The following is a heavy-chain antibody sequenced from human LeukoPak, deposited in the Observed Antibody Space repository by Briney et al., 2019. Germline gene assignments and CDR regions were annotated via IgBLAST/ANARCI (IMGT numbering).Heavy chain of an antibody. CDR3: ARAGQWLVPWGYYFDY. Sequence: SQTLSLTCTVSGGSISSGSYYWGWIRQPPGKGLEWIGSIYYSGSTYYNPSLKSRVTISVDTSKNQFSLKLSSVTAADTAVYYCARAGQWLVPWGYYFDYWGQGTLVTVSS. V-gene: IGHV4-39*07. CDR1: GGSISSGSYY. CDR2: IYYSGST. D-gene: IGHD6-19*01. J-gene: IGHJ4*02.